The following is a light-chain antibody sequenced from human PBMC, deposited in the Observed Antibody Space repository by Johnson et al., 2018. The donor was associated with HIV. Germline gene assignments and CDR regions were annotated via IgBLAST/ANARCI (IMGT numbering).Light chain of an antibody. J-gene: IGLJ1*01. CDR1: SSNVGSSF. CDR3: GTWEDRLGVFV. Sequence: QPVLTQPPSVSAAPGQTVTISCSGSSSNVGSSFVSWYRQVPGTAPKLLIYDNNKRPSGIPGRFSGYKSGTSATLGITGLQTGDEADYYCGTWEDRLGVFVFASETTVTVL. CDR2: DNN. V-gene: IGLV1-51*01.